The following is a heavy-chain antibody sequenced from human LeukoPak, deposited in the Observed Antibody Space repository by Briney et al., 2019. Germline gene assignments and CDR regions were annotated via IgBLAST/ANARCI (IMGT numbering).Heavy chain of an antibody. Sequence: PSETLSLTCAVYGGSFSGYYWSWIRQPPGKGLEWIGEINHSGSTNYNPSLKSRVTISVDTSKNQFSLKLRSVTAADTAVYYCARTNGVTDYWGQGTLVTVSS. V-gene: IGHV4-34*01. J-gene: IGHJ4*02. CDR2: INHSGST. CDR1: GGSFSGYY. CDR3: ARTNGVTDY. D-gene: IGHD7-27*01.